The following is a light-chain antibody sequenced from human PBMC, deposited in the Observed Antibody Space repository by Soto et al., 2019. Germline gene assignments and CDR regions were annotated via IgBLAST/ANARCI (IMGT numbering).Light chain of an antibody. CDR3: QHFET. CDR1: QSVTSNY. J-gene: IGKJ1*01. V-gene: IGKV3-20*01. CDR2: GAS. Sequence: EIVLTQSPGTLSLSPGERATLSCRASQSVTSNYLAWYQQKPGQAPRLVMYGASSRATGIPDRFSGSGSGTDFTLTISRLEPEDFAVYYCQHFETFGQGTKVEIK.